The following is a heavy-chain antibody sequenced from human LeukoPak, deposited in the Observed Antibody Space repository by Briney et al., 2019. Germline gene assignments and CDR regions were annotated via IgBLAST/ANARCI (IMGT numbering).Heavy chain of an antibody. CDR3: ARRGFGLPCDY. Sequence: ASVKVSCKAAGYTFTSYDINWVRQATGQGLGWMGWMNPNSGNTGYAQKVQGRVTMTRNTSISTVYMELSSLRSEDTAVYYCARRGFGLPCDYWGQGTLVTVSS. D-gene: IGHD3/OR15-3a*01. CDR1: GYTFTSYD. CDR2: MNPNSGNT. J-gene: IGHJ4*02. V-gene: IGHV1-8*01.